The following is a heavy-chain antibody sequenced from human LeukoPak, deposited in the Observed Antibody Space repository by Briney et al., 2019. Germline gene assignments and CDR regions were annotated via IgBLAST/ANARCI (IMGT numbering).Heavy chain of an antibody. CDR1: GFTFSNYA. V-gene: IGHV3-30-3*02. D-gene: IGHD1-1*01. J-gene: IGHJ4*02. Sequence: PGGSLRLSCAASGFTFSNYAMHWVRQAPGKGLEWVAVISYDGTNKYYADSVKGRFTISRDNSKNTLDLQMNSLRAEDTAVYYCAKRTGTFDYWGQGTLVTVSS. CDR3: AKRTGTFDY. CDR2: ISYDGTNK.